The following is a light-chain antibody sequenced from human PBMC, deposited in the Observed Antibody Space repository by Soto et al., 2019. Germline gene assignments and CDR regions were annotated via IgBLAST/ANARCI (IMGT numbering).Light chain of an antibody. V-gene: IGKV3-15*01. J-gene: IGKJ1*01. CDR2: GAS. Sequence: EIVMTQSPATLSVSPGERATLSCRASQYINTYLAWYQQKPGQAPRLLVYGASTRFTDIPARFSGSGFGTEFTPPTSSLLSEDSSIYYCQQYSNWATWTFGQGTKVEIK. CDR1: QYINTY. CDR3: QQYSNWATWT.